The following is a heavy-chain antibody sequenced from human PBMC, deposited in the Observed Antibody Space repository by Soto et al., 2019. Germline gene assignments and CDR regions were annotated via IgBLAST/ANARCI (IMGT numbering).Heavy chain of an antibody. CDR2: IWYDGSNK. D-gene: IGHD4-17*01. V-gene: IGHV3-33*01. Sequence: QVQLVESGGGVVQPGRSLRLSCAASGFTFSSYGMHWVRQAPGKGLEWVAVIWYDGSNKYYADSVKGRFTISRDNSKNQRYLQMNSLRAEDTAVYYCATRTTTVTTSYGYFDLWGRGTLVTVSS. J-gene: IGHJ2*01. CDR1: GFTFSSYG. CDR3: ATRTTTVTTSYGYFDL.